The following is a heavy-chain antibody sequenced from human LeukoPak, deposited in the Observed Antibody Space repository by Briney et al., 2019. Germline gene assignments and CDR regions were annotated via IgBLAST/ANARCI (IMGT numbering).Heavy chain of an antibody. CDR2: ITGGGDNT. J-gene: IGHJ4*02. CDR1: GFTFSSYA. D-gene: IGHD3-10*01. V-gene: IGHV3-23*01. Sequence: PGGSLRLSCAASGFTFSSYAMIWVRQAPGKGLEWVSTITGGGDNTFYAGSVTGRFTISRDNSKNTLYLQMNSLRAEDTAVYYCAKDGSSSWYYFDYWGQGTLVTVSS. CDR3: AKDGSSSWYYFDY.